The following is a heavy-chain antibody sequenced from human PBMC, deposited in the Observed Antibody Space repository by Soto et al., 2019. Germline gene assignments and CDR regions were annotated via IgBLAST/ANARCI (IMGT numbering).Heavy chain of an antibody. Sequence: SETLSLTCTVSGGSIDSYYWSWIRQPPGKGLEWIGYIYNSRSTNYNPSLKSRVSISVDTSKNQFSLKLSSLTAADTAVYYCARLDEALDYWGQGTLVTVSS. CDR1: GGSIDSYY. CDR2: IYNSRST. CDR3: ARLDEALDY. V-gene: IGHV4-59*01. J-gene: IGHJ4*02.